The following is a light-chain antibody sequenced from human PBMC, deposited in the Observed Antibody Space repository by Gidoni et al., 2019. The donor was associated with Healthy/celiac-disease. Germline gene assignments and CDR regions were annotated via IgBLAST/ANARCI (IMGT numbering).Light chain of an antibody. Sequence: SYELTQPPSVSVSPGQTASITCSGDKLGDKYACWYQQKPGQSPVLVIYQDSKRPSGIPERFSGPNSGNTATLTLSGNQAKDEADYYCQAWDSSTGVFGTGTKVTVL. CDR2: QDS. CDR3: QAWDSSTGV. CDR1: KLGDKY. J-gene: IGLJ1*01. V-gene: IGLV3-1*01.